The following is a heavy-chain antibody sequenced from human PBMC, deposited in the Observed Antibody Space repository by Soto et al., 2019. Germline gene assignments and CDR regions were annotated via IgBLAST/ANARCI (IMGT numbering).Heavy chain of an antibody. V-gene: IGHV3-53*01. CDR2: LYDVDGS. Sequence: LSLSCAAFGLTISGKKYVAWVRQAPGKGLEWVSALYDVDGSFYADSVKGRFTTSSDSSKTTVYLQMNDLRPDDTAVYYCATWHEREHAYDVWGQGTTVTVSS. J-gene: IGHJ3*01. CDR3: ATWHEREHAYDV. D-gene: IGHD1-1*01. CDR1: GLTISGKKY.